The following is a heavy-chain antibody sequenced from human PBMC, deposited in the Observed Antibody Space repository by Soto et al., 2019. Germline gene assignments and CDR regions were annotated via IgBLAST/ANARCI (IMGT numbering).Heavy chain of an antibody. CDR1: GFTFSTYA. CDR3: AHTRGYGAFDAYDI. D-gene: IGHD4-17*01. CDR2: LTPSGGET. Sequence: GGSLRLSCEASGFTFSTYAMSWVRQAPGKGLEWVSALTPSGGETFYADSVKGRFTISRDNSMNALYLQMNSLRIEDTAVYYCAHTRGYGAFDAYDIWGQGTLVAVSS. J-gene: IGHJ3*02. V-gene: IGHV3-23*01.